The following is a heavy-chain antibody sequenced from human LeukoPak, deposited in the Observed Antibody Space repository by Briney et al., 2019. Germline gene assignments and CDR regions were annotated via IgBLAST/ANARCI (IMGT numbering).Heavy chain of an antibody. Sequence: GTSLRLSWATSGFTFSTNIMHWVHQAPGKGLEWVAAIWSDASIKYYAESVKGRFSISRDNSRNTLYLELSSLRAEDTALYYCAKDLHGSGSFDYWGQGTLVTVSS. J-gene: IGHJ4*02. CDR2: IWSDASIK. D-gene: IGHD3-10*01. CDR3: AKDLHGSGSFDY. CDR1: GFTFSTNI. V-gene: IGHV3-30*18.